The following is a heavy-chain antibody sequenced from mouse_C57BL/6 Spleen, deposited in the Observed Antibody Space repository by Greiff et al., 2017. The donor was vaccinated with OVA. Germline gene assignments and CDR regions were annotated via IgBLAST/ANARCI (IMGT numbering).Heavy chain of an antibody. CDR1: GFSLTSYG. CDR3: ARNPITTVVAPYYFDY. Sequence: VQLQQSGPGLVQPSQSLSITCTVSGFSLTSYGVHWVRQSPGKGLEWLGVIWSGGSTDYNAAFISRLSISTDNSKSQVFFKMNSLQADDTAIYYCARNPITTVVAPYYFDYWGQGTTLTVSS. D-gene: IGHD1-1*01. CDR2: IWSGGST. J-gene: IGHJ2*01. V-gene: IGHV2-2*01.